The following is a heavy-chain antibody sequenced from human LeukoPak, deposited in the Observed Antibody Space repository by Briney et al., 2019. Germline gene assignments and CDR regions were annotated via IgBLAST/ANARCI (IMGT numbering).Heavy chain of an antibody. J-gene: IGHJ3*02. V-gene: IGHV3-21*01. CDR3: ARDRQQLELYDAFDM. D-gene: IGHD6-13*01. Sequence: PGGSLRLSCAASGFTFSSYSMNWVRQAPGKGLEWVSSISSSSSYIYYADSVKGRFTISRDNAKNSLYLQMNSLRAEDTAVYYCARDRQQLELYDAFDMWGQGTMVTVSS. CDR1: GFTFSSYS. CDR2: ISSSSSYI.